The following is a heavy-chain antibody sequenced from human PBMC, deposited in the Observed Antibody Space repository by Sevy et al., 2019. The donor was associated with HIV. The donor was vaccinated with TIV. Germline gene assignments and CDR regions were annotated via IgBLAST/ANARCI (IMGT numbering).Heavy chain of an antibody. V-gene: IGHV3-30-3*01. CDR3: ARGGAVAGTGEFDY. CDR2: ISYDGSNK. Sequence: GGSLRLSCAASGFTFSSYAMHWVRQAPGKGLEWVAVISYDGSNKYYADSVKGRFTISRDNSKNTLYLQMNSLRAEDTAVDYCARGGAVAGTGEFDYWGQGTLVTVSS. CDR1: GFTFSSYA. D-gene: IGHD6-19*01. J-gene: IGHJ4*02.